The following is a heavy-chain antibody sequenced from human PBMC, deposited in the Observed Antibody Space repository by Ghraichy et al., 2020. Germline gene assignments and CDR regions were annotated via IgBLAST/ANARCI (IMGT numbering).Heavy chain of an antibody. CDR1: GFTFSSYW. Sequence: LSLTCAASGFTFSSYWMARVRQAPGKGPEWVANIKQDGIEKHYVDSVRGRFTISRDNAKNSLYLQMNSLRAEDTALYYCARDDDGDLDYWGQGTLVTVSS. CDR3: ARDDDGDLDY. CDR2: IKQDGIEK. J-gene: IGHJ4*02. D-gene: IGHD4-17*01. V-gene: IGHV3-7*03.